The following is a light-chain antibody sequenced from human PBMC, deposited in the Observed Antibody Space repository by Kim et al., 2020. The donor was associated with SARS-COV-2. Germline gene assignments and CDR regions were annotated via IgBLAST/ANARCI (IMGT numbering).Light chain of an antibody. CDR3: QQTYSIPYT. Sequence: SASVVDSVTITCRASQTISKYLNWYQQKPGKAPKIVVYGASSLKSGVPSRFSGSTSGTDFTLTISSLQPEDFATYYCQQTYSIPYTFGQGTKLEI. CDR2: GAS. J-gene: IGKJ2*01. CDR1: QTISKY. V-gene: IGKV1-39*01.